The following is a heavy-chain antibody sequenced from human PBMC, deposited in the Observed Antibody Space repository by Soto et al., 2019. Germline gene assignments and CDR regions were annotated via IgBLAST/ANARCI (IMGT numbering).Heavy chain of an antibody. CDR1: GLTFSSYE. Sequence: VQLVASGGGLVQPGGSLRLSCAASGLTFSSYEMNWFRQAPGKGLEWVSYISSGGGTTYYADSVKGRFTISRDNAKNSLDLQMDSLRAEDTALYDCASEYGSWCPVYWGQGTMVTVSS. CDR3: ASEYGSWCPVY. J-gene: IGHJ4*02. V-gene: IGHV3-48*03. D-gene: IGHD3-10*01. CDR2: ISSGGGTT.